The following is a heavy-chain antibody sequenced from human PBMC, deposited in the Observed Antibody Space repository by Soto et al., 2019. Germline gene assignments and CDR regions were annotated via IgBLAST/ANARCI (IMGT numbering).Heavy chain of an antibody. D-gene: IGHD3-16*01. V-gene: IGHV4-39*01. CDR1: GAPIRSSSYH. CDR3: ARQMGEHYYYYYYMDV. Sequence: PSETLSLTCTVSGAPIRSSSYHWGWIRQPPGRGLEWIGSIYYSGSTYYNPSLKSRVTISVDTSKNQFSLKLSSVTAADTALYYCARQMGEHYYYYYYMDVWGKGTTVTVSS. J-gene: IGHJ6*03. CDR2: IYYSGST.